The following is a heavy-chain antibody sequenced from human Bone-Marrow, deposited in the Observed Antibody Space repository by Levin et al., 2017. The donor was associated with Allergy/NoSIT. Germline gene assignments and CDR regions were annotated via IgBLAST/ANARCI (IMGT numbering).Heavy chain of an antibody. CDR1: GFTFSDYD. CDR2: IGVSGSPI. J-gene: IGHJ4*02. Sequence: GESLKISCAASGFTFSDYDMNWVRQAPGKGLECVSYIGVSGSPIYYADSVKGRFTISRDDAKNSLFLHMKSLRVEDTAIYYCESYTSLGEWGQGTRVTVSS. CDR3: ESYTSLGE. V-gene: IGHV3-48*01. D-gene: IGHD2-2*02.